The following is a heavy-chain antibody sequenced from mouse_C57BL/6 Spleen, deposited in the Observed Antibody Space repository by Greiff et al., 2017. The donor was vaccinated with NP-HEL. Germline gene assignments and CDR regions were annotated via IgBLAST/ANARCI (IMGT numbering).Heavy chain of an antibody. CDR3: ARDYYGSSAAWFAY. CDR2: ISDGGSYT. D-gene: IGHD1-1*01. Sequence: EVKVVESGGGLVKPGGSLKLSCAASGFTFSSYAMSWVRQTPEKRLEWVATISDGGSYTYYPDNVKGRFTISRDNAKNNLYLQMSHLKSEDTAMYYCARDYYGSSAAWFAYWGQGTLVTVSA. CDR1: GFTFSSYA. J-gene: IGHJ3*01. V-gene: IGHV5-4*01.